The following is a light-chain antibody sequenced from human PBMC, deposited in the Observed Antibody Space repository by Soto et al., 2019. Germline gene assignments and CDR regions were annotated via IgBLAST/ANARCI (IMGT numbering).Light chain of an antibody. CDR1: QSVGRT. CDR3: HQYYSSPTT. CDR2: GAS. J-gene: IGKJ4*01. Sequence: EIVMTQSPATLSVSPGERAPLFCRASQSVGRTLAWYQQKVGQAPRLLIYGASTRATGIPDRFSGSGSGTDFTLTIDRLEPEDFAVYYCHQYYSSPTTFGGGTKVDIK. V-gene: IGKV3D-15*02.